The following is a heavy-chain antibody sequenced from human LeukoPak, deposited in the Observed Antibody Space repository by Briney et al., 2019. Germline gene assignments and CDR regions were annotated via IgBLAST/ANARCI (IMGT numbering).Heavy chain of an antibody. J-gene: IGHJ4*02. V-gene: IGHV1-46*01. CDR2: INPSGGST. Sequence: ASVKVSCKASGYTFTSYYMHWVRQAPGQGLEWMGIINPSGGSTSYAQKFQDRVTMTRDTSISTAYMELSRLRSDDTAVYYCARESSSANYFDYWGQGTLVTVSS. CDR1: GYTFTSYY. D-gene: IGHD6-6*01. CDR3: ARESSSANYFDY.